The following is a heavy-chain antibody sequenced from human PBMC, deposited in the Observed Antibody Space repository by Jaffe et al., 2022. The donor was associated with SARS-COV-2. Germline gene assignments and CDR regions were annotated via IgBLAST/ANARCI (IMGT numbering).Heavy chain of an antibody. J-gene: IGHJ3*02. Sequence: QLRLQESGPGLVKPSETLSLTCSVSGGSISSGSYYWGWFRQPPGKGLEWIGTIYYSGSTYYNPSLKSRVTISVDTSKNQLSLKLTSVTAADTAVFHCARHGTDWFGATGTPVDFLDIWGQGTMVTVSS. CDR1: GGSISSGSYY. V-gene: IGHV4-39*01. CDR2: IYYSGST. CDR3: ARHGTDWFGATGTPVDFLDI. D-gene: IGHD6-13*01.